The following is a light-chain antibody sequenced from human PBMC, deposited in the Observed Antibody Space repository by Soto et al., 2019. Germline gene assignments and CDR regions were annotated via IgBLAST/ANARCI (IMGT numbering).Light chain of an antibody. CDR1: SSDIGSYNR. CDR2: DVT. J-gene: IGLJ2*01. Sequence: QSALTQPRSVSGSPGQSVTISCTGTSSDIGSYNRVSWFQQPPGEAPKLIIYDVTKRPSGVPDRFSGSKSGNTASLTISGLQADEEADYSCCSHADTYTVVFGGGTKLTVL. CDR3: CSHADTYTVV. V-gene: IGLV2-11*01.